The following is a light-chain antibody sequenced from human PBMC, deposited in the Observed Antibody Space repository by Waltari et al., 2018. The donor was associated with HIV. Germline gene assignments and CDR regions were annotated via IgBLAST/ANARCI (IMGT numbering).Light chain of an antibody. CDR2: KDT. V-gene: IGLV1-47*01. Sequence: QSVLTQPPSASGTPGQRVTISCSGSSSNIENDNVYWYQQLTGAAPRLLIYKDTQWPSGVPDRFTGSKSGTSASLAISGLRSEDEADYYCVGWDSRLSGYGFGTGTKVTVL. J-gene: IGLJ1*01. CDR3: VGWDSRLSGYG. CDR1: SSNIENDN.